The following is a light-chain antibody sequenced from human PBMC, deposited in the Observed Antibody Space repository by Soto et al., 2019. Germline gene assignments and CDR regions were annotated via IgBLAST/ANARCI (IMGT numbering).Light chain of an antibody. Sequence: EIVMTQSPATLSVSPGEKATLSCRASKSVYNNLAWYQQKPGQAPRLLIYFASTRATGIPARCSGSGSGTEFSLTISSLQSEDFALYYWQQYNRWPLTFGGGTKVETK. V-gene: IGKV3-15*01. CDR3: QQYNRWPLT. CDR1: KSVYNN. J-gene: IGKJ4*01. CDR2: FAS.